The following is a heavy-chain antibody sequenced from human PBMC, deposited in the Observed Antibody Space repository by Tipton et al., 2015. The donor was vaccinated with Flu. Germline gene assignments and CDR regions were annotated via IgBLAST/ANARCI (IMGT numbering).Heavy chain of an antibody. D-gene: IGHD5-24*01. V-gene: IGHV1-2*06. J-gene: IGHJ4*02. Sequence: QLVQSGAEVKKPGASVKVSCKASGYTFTGYYMHWVRQAPGQGLEWMGRINPNSGSTNYAQKFQGRVTMTRDTSISTAYLELSRLRADYTAVDYCARDPELDYWGQGTLVTVSS. CDR3: ARDPELDY. CDR2: INPNSGST. CDR1: GYTFTGYY.